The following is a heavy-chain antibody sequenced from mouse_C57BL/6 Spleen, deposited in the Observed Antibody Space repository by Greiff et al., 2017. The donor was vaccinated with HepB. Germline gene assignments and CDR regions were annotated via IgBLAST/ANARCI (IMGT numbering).Heavy chain of an antibody. CDR3: AREEFAY. CDR1: GYAFTNYL. CDR2: INPGSGGT. V-gene: IGHV1-54*01. J-gene: IGHJ3*01. Sequence: VQLQQSGAELVRPGTSVKVSCKASGYAFTNYLIEWVKQRPGQGLEWIGVINPGSGGTNYNEKFKGKATLTADKSSRTAYMQLSSLTSEDSAVYFCAREEFAYWGQGTLVTVSA.